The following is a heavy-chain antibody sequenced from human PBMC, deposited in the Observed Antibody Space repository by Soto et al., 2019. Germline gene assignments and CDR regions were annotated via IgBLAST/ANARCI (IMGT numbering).Heavy chain of an antibody. J-gene: IGHJ4*02. CDR3: ASCTAGYSSGWYGYYFDY. V-gene: IGHV3-30-3*01. CDR2: ISYDGSNK. Sequence: GGSLRLSCAASGFTFSSYAMHWVRQAPGKGLEWVVVISYDGSNKYYADSVKGRFTISRDNSKNTLYLQMNSLRAEDTAVYYCASCTAGYSSGWYGYYFDYWGQGTLVTVSS. CDR1: GFTFSSYA. D-gene: IGHD6-19*01.